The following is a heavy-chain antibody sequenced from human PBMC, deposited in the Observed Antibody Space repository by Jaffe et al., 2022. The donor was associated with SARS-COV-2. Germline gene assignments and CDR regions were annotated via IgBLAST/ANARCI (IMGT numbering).Heavy chain of an antibody. D-gene: IGHD3-22*01. V-gene: IGHV3-23*04. J-gene: IGHJ4*02. CDR1: GFTFSSYA. Sequence: EEQLVESGGGLVQPGGSLRLSCAASGFTFSSYAMTWVRQAPGKGLEWVSATSGSGGSTYYADSVKGRFTISRDNSKNTLYLQMNSLRAEDTAVYYCAKGSSYHYDSIAYFDYWGQGTLVTVSS. CDR3: AKGSSYHYDSIAYFDY. CDR2: TSGSGGST.